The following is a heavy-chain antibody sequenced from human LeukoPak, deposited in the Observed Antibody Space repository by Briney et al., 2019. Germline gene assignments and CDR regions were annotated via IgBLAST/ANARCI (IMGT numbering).Heavy chain of an antibody. Sequence: GGSLRLSCAASGFIFGSYGMHWVRQAPGKGLEWVAFIRYDGSKKYYADSVKGRFTISRDNSKNTLYLQMNSLRAEDTAVYYCARVYYDFWSGYYTKDYYYYMDVWGKGTTVTVSS. D-gene: IGHD3-3*01. CDR2: IRYDGSKK. CDR3: ARVYYDFWSGYYTKDYYYYMDV. CDR1: GFIFGSYG. J-gene: IGHJ6*03. V-gene: IGHV3-30*02.